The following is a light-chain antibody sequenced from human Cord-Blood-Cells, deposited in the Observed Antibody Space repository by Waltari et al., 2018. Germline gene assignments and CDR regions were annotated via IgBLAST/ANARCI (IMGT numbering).Light chain of an antibody. V-gene: IGLV2-8*01. CDR3: SSYAGSNNLV. CDR2: EVS. J-gene: IGLJ2*01. CDR1: SGDVSGYNY. Sequence: QSALTQPPSASGSPGQSVTISCTGTSGDVSGYNYVSWDQQHPGKAPKLMIYEVSKRPSGVPDRFSGSKSGNTASLTVSGLQAEDEADYYCSSYAGSNNLVFGGGTKLTVL.